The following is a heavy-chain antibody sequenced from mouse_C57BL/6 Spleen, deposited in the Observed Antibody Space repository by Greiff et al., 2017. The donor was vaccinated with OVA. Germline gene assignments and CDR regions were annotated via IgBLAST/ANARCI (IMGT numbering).Heavy chain of an antibody. D-gene: IGHD1-1*01. CDR3: ARRAYYGSSWYFDV. V-gene: IGHV1-22*01. J-gene: IGHJ1*03. Sequence: EVQLQQSGPELVKPGASVKMSCTASGYTFTDYNMHWVKQSHGKSLEWIGYINPNNGGTSYNQKFKGKATLTVNKSSSTAYMELRSLTSEDSAVYYCARRAYYGSSWYFDVWGTGTTVTVSS. CDR2: INPNNGGT. CDR1: GYTFTDYN.